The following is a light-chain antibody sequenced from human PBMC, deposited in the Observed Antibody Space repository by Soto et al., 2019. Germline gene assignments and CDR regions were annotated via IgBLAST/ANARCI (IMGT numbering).Light chain of an antibody. CDR3: QQSYSTPRT. Sequence: DIQITQSPSSLSASVGDRVTITCRASQSISSYLNWYQQKPGKAPKLLIYAASSLQSGVPSRFSGSRSGTDFTLTISSLQPEDFATYYCQQSYSTPRTFGQGPKVDIK. V-gene: IGKV1-39*01. CDR1: QSISSY. J-gene: IGKJ1*01. CDR2: AAS.